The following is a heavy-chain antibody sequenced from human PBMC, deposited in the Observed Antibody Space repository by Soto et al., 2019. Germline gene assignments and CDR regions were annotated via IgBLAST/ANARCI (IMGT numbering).Heavy chain of an antibody. Sequence: QVQLVQSGGEVKKPGASVNISCKATGYTFISYSITWVRQAPGQGLEWMGWISTYNGNTKYAQSLQGRVTLTRDTSTNTAFMEIRXXXSXXTAIYYCAREGAHSTGWYDYFDQWGQGTLVAVSS. CDR2: ISTYNGNT. J-gene: IGHJ4*02. D-gene: IGHD6-13*01. V-gene: IGHV1-18*04. CDR3: AREGAHSTGWYDYFDQ. CDR1: GYTFISYS.